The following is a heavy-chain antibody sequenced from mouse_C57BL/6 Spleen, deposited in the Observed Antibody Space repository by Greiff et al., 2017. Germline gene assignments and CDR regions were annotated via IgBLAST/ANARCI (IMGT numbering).Heavy chain of an antibody. Sequence: QVQLQQPGAELVKPGASVKLSCKASGYTFTSYWMQWVNQRPGQGLEWIGEIDPSDRYTNYNQKFKGKATLTVDTSSSTAYMQLSSLTSDDSAVYYCARRGYYVSSYAMDRWAQGTSAIDSS. CDR1: GYTFTSYW. J-gene: IGHJ4*01. D-gene: IGHD1-1*01. CDR2: IDPSDRYT. V-gene: IGHV1-50*01. CDR3: ARRGYYVSSYAMDR.